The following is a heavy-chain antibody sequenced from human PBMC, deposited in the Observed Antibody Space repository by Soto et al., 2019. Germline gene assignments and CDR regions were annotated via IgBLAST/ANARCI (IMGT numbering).Heavy chain of an antibody. CDR3: VKDRDGSSSHY. CDR1: GFTFSYYG. J-gene: IGHJ4*02. V-gene: IGHV3-30*18. Sequence: GGSLRLSCAASGFTFSYYGMHWVRQAPGKGLEWVAVISYDGSNEYYADSVKGRFTISRDNSKNTLYLEMNSLRVEDTAMYYCVKDRDGSSSHYWGQGILVTVSS. CDR2: ISYDGSNE. D-gene: IGHD1-26*01.